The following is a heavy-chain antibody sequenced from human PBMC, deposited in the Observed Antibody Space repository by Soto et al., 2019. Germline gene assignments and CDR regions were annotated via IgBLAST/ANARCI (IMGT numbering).Heavy chain of an antibody. CDR1: GFSFSLYA. Sequence: EVQLLESGGGLVQPGESLRLSCAASGFSFSLYAMTWVRQAPGKGLEWVSTISGTGSTYYADSVKGRFTISRDNSKARVYLQVNNLTGEDTAVCYCAKRHGAAAAGIGYWGQGNLVMGSS. CDR2: ISGTGST. V-gene: IGHV3-23*01. CDR3: AKRHGAAAAGIGY. D-gene: IGHD6-25*01. J-gene: IGHJ4*02.